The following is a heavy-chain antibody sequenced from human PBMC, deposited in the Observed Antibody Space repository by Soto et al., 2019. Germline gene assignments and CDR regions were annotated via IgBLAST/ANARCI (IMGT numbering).Heavy chain of an antibody. Sequence: PGESLKISCKGSGYSFTSYWISWGRQMPGKGLEWMGRIDPSDSYTNYSPSFQGHVTISADKSISTAYLQWSSLKASDTAMYYCAGGSSSWYVPGSYYYGMDVWGQGTTVTVSS. J-gene: IGHJ6*02. CDR1: GYSFTSYW. V-gene: IGHV5-10-1*01. CDR3: AGGSSSWYVPGSYYYGMDV. D-gene: IGHD6-13*01. CDR2: IDPSDSYT.